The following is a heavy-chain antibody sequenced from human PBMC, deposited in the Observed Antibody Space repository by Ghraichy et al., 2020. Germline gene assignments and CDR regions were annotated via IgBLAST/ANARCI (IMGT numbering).Heavy chain of an antibody. CDR2: INDLGVRT. CDR1: GFSFSDYA. V-gene: IGHV3-23*01. Sequence: GGSLRLSCAAFGFSFSDYAMTWVRQAPGKGLEWVAGINDLGVRTHYADSVKGRFTISRDNSENMMYLEMNNLRVEDTGIYYCGSTVTIRWGQGTLVTVSS. CDR3: GSTVTIR. J-gene: IGHJ4*02. D-gene: IGHD4-17*01.